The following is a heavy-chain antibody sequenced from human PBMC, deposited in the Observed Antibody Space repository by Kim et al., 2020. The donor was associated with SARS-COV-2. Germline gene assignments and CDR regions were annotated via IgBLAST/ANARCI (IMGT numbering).Heavy chain of an antibody. CDR3: AKGPYCGGDCYRPADAFDI. J-gene: IGHJ3*02. D-gene: IGHD2-21*01. Sequence: GRFTISRDKSKNTLYLQMNSLRAEDTAVYYCAKGPYCGGDCYRPADAFDIWGQGTMVTVSS. V-gene: IGHV3-23*01.